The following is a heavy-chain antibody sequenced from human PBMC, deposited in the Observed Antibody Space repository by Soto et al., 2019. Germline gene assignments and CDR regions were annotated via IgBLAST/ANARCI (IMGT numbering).Heavy chain of an antibody. Sequence: SETLSLTCTVSGGSISSYYWSWIRQPPGRGLEWIGYIYYSGSTNYNPSLKSRVTISVDTSKNQFSLKLSSVTAADTAVYYCARDSSFPFYYYGMDVWGQGTTVTVSS. CDR3: ARDSSFPFYYYGMDV. CDR2: IYYSGST. D-gene: IGHD6-6*01. J-gene: IGHJ6*02. CDR1: GGSISSYY. V-gene: IGHV4-59*01.